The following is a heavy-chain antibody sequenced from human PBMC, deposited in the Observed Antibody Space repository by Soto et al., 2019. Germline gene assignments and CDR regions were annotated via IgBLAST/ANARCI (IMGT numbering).Heavy chain of an antibody. D-gene: IGHD5-12*01. Sequence: ASVKVSCKASGYTFTNYGISWVRQAPGQGLEWMGWISAYNGNTNYAQKLQARVTMTTDTSTSTAYMELRSLRSDDTAVYYCARERDGYNFIGAFDVWGQGTMVTVSS. CDR2: ISAYNGNT. V-gene: IGHV1-18*04. CDR3: ARERDGYNFIGAFDV. J-gene: IGHJ3*01. CDR1: GYTFTNYG.